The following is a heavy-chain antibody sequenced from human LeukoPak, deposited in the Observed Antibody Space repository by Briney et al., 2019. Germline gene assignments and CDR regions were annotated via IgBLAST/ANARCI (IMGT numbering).Heavy chain of an antibody. CDR2: ISWNSGSI. CDR3: AKDIRAVASSFDY. J-gene: IGHJ4*02. CDR1: GFTFDDYA. D-gene: IGHD6-19*01. Sequence: GRSLRLSCAASGFTFDDYAMHWARQAPGKGLEWVSGISWNSGSIGYADSVKGRFTISRDNAKNSLYLQMNSLRAEDTALYYCAKDIRAVASSFDYWGQGTLVTVSS. V-gene: IGHV3-9*01.